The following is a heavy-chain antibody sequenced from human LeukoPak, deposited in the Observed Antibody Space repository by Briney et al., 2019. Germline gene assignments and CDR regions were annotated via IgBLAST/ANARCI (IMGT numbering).Heavy chain of an antibody. V-gene: IGHV4-39*01. CDR2: IYYSGST. J-gene: IGHJ4*02. D-gene: IGHD5-18*01. CDR3: ARPTAQGSYGYGGFDY. Sequence: PSETLSLTCTVSGGSISSSSYYWGWIRQPPGKGLESIGSIYYSGSTYYNPSLKSRVTMSVDTSKNQFSLKLSSVTAADTAVYYCARPTAQGSYGYGGFDYWGQGTLVTVSS. CDR1: GGSISSSSYY.